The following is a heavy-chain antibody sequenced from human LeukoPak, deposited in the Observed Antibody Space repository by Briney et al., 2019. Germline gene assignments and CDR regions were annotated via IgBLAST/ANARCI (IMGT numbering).Heavy chain of an antibody. Sequence: GGSLRLSCALSGLTVNDNYMSWVRQAPGKGLEWVSLIFPDGQTYYADFVQGRFPISRDMSRNSLFLDMSSLRAEDTAVFFCARANPVYGDFDYWGQGTLVTVSS. D-gene: IGHD4-17*01. CDR2: IFPDGQT. CDR1: GLTVNDNY. V-gene: IGHV3-53*01. CDR3: ARANPVYGDFDY. J-gene: IGHJ4*02.